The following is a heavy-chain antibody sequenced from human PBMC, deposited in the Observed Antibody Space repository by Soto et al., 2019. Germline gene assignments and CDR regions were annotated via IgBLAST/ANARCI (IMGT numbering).Heavy chain of an antibody. CDR2: MNPNSGNT. Sequence: ASLKVYCKASGYTFTSYDINWVRQATGQGLEWMGWMNPNSGNTGYAQKFQGRVTMNRNTSISTAYMELSSLRSEDTAVYYCARVRDDFTDYYYYGMDVWGQGTTVNGSS. CDR3: ARVRDDFTDYYYYGMDV. J-gene: IGHJ6*02. V-gene: IGHV1-8*01. CDR1: GYTFTSYD. D-gene: IGHD3-3*01.